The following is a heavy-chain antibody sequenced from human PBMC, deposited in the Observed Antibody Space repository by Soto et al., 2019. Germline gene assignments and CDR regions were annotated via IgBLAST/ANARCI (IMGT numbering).Heavy chain of an antibody. Sequence: PGESLKISCEGSGYRFTTYWIGWVRQMPGKGLEWMGIIYPGDSDTRYSPSFQGQVTISADKSISTAYLQWSSLKASDTAMYYCARGMLQLSRGYYGMDVWGQGTTVTVSS. D-gene: IGHD5-18*01. V-gene: IGHV5-51*01. J-gene: IGHJ6*02. CDR2: IYPGDSDT. CDR1: GYRFTTYW. CDR3: ARGMLQLSRGYYGMDV.